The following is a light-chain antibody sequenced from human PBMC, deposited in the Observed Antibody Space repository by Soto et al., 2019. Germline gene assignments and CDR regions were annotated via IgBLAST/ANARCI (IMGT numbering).Light chain of an antibody. CDR3: QQYAGPPTT. CDR2: GAS. J-gene: IGKJ5*01. V-gene: IGKV3-20*01. CDR1: QSVSRSY. Sequence: EIMLTQSPGTLSLSPGERATLSCRASQSVSRSYLAWYQQKPGQAPRLLIYGASSRATGIPDRFSGGGSGTDFTLTISRLEPEDFAVYFCQQYAGPPTTFGQGTRLEIK.